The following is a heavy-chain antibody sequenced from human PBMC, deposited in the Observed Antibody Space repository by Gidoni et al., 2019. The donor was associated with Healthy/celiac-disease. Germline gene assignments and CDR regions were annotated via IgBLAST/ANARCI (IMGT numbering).Heavy chain of an antibody. CDR3: ARVRDLIAVALDAFDI. J-gene: IGHJ3*02. D-gene: IGHD6-19*01. CDR1: GSTFSVYA. CDR2: IIPIFGKA. V-gene: IGHV1-69*01. Sequence: QVQLVQSGAEVQTPGSSVKVSCKASGSTFSVYAISWVRQDPGQGLEWMGGIIPIFGKANYEQKCQGRVTMTADEATSTAYMELSSLRSEDTAVYYCARVRDLIAVALDAFDIWGQGTMVTVSS.